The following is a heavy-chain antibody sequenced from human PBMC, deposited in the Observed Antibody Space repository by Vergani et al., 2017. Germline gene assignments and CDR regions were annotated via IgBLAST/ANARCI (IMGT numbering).Heavy chain of an antibody. D-gene: IGHD2-2*01. CDR1: GFSFSTYG. CDR2: LRYDGSNE. J-gene: IGHJ6*02. V-gene: IGHV3-30*02. CDR3: ANSYCSSLSCYAFYGMEV. Sequence: VQLVESGGTWVQPGGSLRLSCAASGFSFSTYGMHWVRQAPGRGLEWVAFLRYDGSNEYYGDAVKGRFIISRDNSKNMLSLEMHSLRPEDTAVYYCANSYCSSLSCYAFYGMEVWGQGTTVTVSS.